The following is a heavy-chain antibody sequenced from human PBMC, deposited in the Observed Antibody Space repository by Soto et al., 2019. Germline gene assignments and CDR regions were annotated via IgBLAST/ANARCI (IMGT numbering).Heavy chain of an antibody. CDR1: GGTFSSYA. V-gene: IGHV1-69*12. J-gene: IGHJ4*02. CDR2: IIPIFGTA. Sequence: QVQLVQSGAEVKKPGSSVKVSCKASGGTFSSYAISWVRQAPGQGLEWMGGIIPIFGTANYAQKFEGRVTMTADDATRTAYMELSSLRSEDTAVYYCARDPRDGYNSWGQGTLVTVSS. D-gene: IGHD5-12*01. CDR3: ARDPRDGYNS.